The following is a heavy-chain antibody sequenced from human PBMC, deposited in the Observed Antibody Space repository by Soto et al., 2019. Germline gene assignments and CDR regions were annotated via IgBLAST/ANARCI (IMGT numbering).Heavy chain of an antibody. CDR3: ALLPTILDTIVVVPAAINYYGMDV. V-gene: IGHV3-23*01. CDR1: GFTFSSYA. CDR2: ISGSGGST. J-gene: IGHJ6*02. D-gene: IGHD2-2*02. Sequence: GGSLSLSCAASGFTFSSYAMSWVRQAPGKGLEWVSAISGSGGSTYYADSVKGRFTISRDNSKNTLYLQMNSLRAEDTAVYYCALLPTILDTIVVVPAAINYYGMDVWGQGTTVTVSS.